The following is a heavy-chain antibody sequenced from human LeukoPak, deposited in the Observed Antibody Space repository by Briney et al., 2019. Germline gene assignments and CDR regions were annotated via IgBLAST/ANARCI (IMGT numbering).Heavy chain of an antibody. Sequence: SETLSLTCTVSGGSINNYYWSWIRQPPGKGLEWIGEINDSGRINYSPSLMSRVTVSVDTSKNQFSLRLTSVTATDTAVYYCARRWNYGRNYYIDVWGNGATVSVSS. CDR2: INDSGRI. CDR1: GGSINNYY. D-gene: IGHD1-7*01. CDR3: ARRWNYGRNYYIDV. V-gene: IGHV4-34*01. J-gene: IGHJ6*03.